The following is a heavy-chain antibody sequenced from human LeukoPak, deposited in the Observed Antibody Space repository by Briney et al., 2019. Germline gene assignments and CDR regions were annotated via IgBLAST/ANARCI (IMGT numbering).Heavy chain of an antibody. CDR1: GYTFTDDY. D-gene: IGHD3-10*01. Sequence: ASVKVSCKASGYTFTDDYIHWVRQAPGQGLEWMGWINVNSGGTNYAQKFYARVTMTRDTSISTAYMELSRLRSDDTAVYYCARDRRGTWYGPSGRQNWFDPWGQGTLVTVSS. CDR2: INVNSGGT. J-gene: IGHJ5*02. CDR3: ARDRRGTWYGPSGRQNWFDP. V-gene: IGHV1-2*02.